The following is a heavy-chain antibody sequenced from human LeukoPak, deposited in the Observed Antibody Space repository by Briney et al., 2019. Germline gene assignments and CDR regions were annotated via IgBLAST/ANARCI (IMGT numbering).Heavy chain of an antibody. J-gene: IGHJ5*02. D-gene: IGHD2-21*01. V-gene: IGHV4-61*01. CDR2: IYYSGST. CDR1: GYSISSGYY. Sequence: SETLSLTCTVSGYSISSGYYWSWIRQPPGKGLEWIGYIYYSGSTNYNPSLKSRVTISVDTSKNQFSLKLSSVTAADTAVYYCARATAYCGGDCYSDWFDPWGQGTLVTVSS. CDR3: ARATAYCGGDCYSDWFDP.